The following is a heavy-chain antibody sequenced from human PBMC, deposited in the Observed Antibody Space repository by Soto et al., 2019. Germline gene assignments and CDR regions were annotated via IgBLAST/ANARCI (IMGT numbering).Heavy chain of an antibody. CDR3: VMVDNYVTPTPQDV. CDR1: GYISVNYG. CDR2: ISPYTGNT. Sequence: ASVKVSCKASGYISVNYGIAWVRQAPGQGLEWMGWISPYTGNTHSAAKVQGRLTMTTDTSTSTAYMDLGSLTSDDTAVYYCVMVDNYVTPTPQDVWGQGTTVTVSS. D-gene: IGHD3-16*01. J-gene: IGHJ6*02. V-gene: IGHV1-18*01.